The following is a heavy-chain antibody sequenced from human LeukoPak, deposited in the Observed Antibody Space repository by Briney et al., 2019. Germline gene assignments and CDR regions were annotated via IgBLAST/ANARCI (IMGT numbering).Heavy chain of an antibody. CDR2: ISAYNGNT. CDR3: ARTRTNDYGDYPLRYSFDY. J-gene: IGHJ4*02. D-gene: IGHD4-17*01. CDR1: GYTFSNYG. V-gene: IGHV1-18*01. Sequence: GASVKVSCKASGYTFSNYGISWVRQAPGQGLEWMRWISAYNGNTKYAQNFQGRVTMTTDTSTSTVYMELRSLRDDDTAMYYCARTRTNDYGDYPLRYSFDYWGQGTLVTVSS.